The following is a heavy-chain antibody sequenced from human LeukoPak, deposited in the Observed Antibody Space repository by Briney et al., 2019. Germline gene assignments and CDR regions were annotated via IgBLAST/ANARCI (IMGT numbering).Heavy chain of an antibody. D-gene: IGHD3-22*01. Sequence: PGGTLRLSCAASGFTFARYGMTWDRQAPGKGLEWVSVSALTHGGYTTYYADSVKGRFTVSRDNSKNTLYLQMNSLRAEDTAVYYCAKEDYDSSGNYENTFDYWGQGTLVTVSS. J-gene: IGHJ4*02. CDR2: LTHGGYTT. CDR1: GFTFARYG. V-gene: IGHV3-23*01. CDR3: AKEDYDSSGNYENTFDY.